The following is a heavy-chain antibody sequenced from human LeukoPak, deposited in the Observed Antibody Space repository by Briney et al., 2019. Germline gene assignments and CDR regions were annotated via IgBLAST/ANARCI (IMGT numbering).Heavy chain of an antibody. V-gene: IGHV3-21*01. CDR1: GFTFSSYS. Sequence: GGSLRLSCAASGFTFSSYSMSWVRQAPGKGLEWVSSISSSSSYIYYADSVKGRFTISRDNAKNSLYLQMNSLRAEDTAVYYCARDLEVRSGYYYFDYWGQGTLVTVSS. J-gene: IGHJ4*02. D-gene: IGHD3-22*01. CDR2: ISSSSSYI. CDR3: ARDLEVRSGYYYFDY.